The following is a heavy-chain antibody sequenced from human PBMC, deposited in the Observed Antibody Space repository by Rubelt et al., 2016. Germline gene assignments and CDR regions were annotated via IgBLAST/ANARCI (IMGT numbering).Heavy chain of an antibody. Sequence: QVQLQQSGPGLVKPSQTLSLTCAISGDSVSSNSAAWNWIRQSPSRGLEWLGRTYYRSKWYNEYAVSGKSRITMSPDTSKNPFSLQLNSVTPEDTAVYYCARVAAAFHGMDVWGQGTTVTVSS. CDR2: TYYRSKWYN. D-gene: IGHD6-13*01. CDR1: GDSVSSNSAA. CDR3: ARVAAAFHGMDV. V-gene: IGHV6-1*01. J-gene: IGHJ6*02.